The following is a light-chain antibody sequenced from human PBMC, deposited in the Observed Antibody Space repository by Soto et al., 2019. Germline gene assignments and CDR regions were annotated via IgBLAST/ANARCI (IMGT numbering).Light chain of an antibody. CDR3: QQYNDWPLT. J-gene: IGKJ1*01. V-gene: IGKV3D-7*01. CDR2: GAS. Sequence: DIVRTQSPTTLSWSPGERATLSCRASQSVSGSYLSWYQQKPGQAPRLLIYGASTRATGIPARFSGSGSGTDFTLTISSLQSEDFALYYCQQYNDWPLTFGQGTKVDI. CDR1: QSVSGSY.